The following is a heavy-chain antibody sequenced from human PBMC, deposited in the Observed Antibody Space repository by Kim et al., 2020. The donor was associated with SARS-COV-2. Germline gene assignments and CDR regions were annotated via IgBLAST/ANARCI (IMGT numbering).Heavy chain of an antibody. J-gene: IGHJ6*02. CDR1: GGTFSSYA. Sequence: SVKVSCKASGGTFSSYAISWVRQAPGQGLEWMGGIIPIFGTANYAQKFQGRVTITADESTSTAYMELSSLRSEDTAVYYCASPQNTRPQQLWTLYYYYGMDVWGQGTTVTVSS. D-gene: IGHD5-18*01. CDR2: IIPIFGTA. CDR3: ASPQNTRPQQLWTLYYYYGMDV. V-gene: IGHV1-69*13.